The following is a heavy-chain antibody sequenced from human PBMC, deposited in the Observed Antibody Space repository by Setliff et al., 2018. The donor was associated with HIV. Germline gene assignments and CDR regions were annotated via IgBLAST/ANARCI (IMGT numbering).Heavy chain of an antibody. J-gene: IGHJ4*02. CDR3: ARDGGNYRFPFDY. Sequence: PSETLSLTCTVSGGSISSGSYYWNWIRQPAGKGLEWIGRIYTSGSTDYNPSLKSRVTMSVDTSKNQFSLKLNSVTAADTAMYYCARDGGNYRFPFDYWGQGTLVTVSS. CDR2: IYTSGST. V-gene: IGHV4-61*02. CDR1: GGSISSGSYY. D-gene: IGHD3-16*02.